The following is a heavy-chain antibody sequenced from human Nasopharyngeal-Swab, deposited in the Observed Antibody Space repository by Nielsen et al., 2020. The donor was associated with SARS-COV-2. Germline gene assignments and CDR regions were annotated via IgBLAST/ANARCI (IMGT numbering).Heavy chain of an antibody. V-gene: IGHV3-30-3*01. D-gene: IGHD2-8*01. CDR1: GFTFSSYA. CDR2: ISYDGSTK. CDR3: SRISSRGGYCTNAVCSALDY. Sequence: GGSLRLSCAASGFTFSSYAMHWVRQAPGKGLEWVAVISYDGSTKYYADSVNGRFTISRDNSKNTLYLQINSLRAEDTALYYCSRISSRGGYCTNAVCSALDYWGQGTLVTVSS. J-gene: IGHJ4*02.